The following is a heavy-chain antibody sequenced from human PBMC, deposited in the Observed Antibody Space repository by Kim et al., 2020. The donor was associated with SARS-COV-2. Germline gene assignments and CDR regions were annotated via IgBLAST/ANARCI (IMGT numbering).Heavy chain of an antibody. Sequence: GRFTISRDNAKTTLYLQMSSLRAEDTAVYYCARDKGYCSGGSCYSFAFDIWGQGTMVTVSS. D-gene: IGHD2-15*01. J-gene: IGHJ3*02. V-gene: IGHV3-74*01. CDR3: ARDKGYCSGGSCYSFAFDI.